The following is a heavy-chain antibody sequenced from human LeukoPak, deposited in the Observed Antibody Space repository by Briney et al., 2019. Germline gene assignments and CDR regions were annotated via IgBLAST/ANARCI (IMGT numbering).Heavy chain of an antibody. Sequence: PSETLSLTRTVSGGSISTYYWSWIRQPPGKGLDWIGYIYYTGSTNSNPSLKSRVTISADTPKNQFSLKLSSVTAADTAVYYCARRARENWYFDLWGRGTLVTVSS. CDR1: GGSISTYY. J-gene: IGHJ2*01. V-gene: IGHV4-59*08. CDR2: IYYTGST. CDR3: ARRARENWYFDL.